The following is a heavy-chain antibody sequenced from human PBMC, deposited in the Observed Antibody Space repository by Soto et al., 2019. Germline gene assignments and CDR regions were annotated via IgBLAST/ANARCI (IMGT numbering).Heavy chain of an antibody. J-gene: IGHJ6*03. CDR1: GYTFTSYD. CDR3: ARGRRFTIFGVVPPLAYYMDV. V-gene: IGHV1-8*01. CDR2: MNPNSGNT. Sequence: ASVKVSCKASGYTFTSYDINWVRQATGQGLEWMGWMNPNSGNTGYAQKFQGRVTMTRNTSISTAYMELSSPRSEDTAVYYCARGRRFTIFGVVPPLAYYMDVWGKGTTVTVSS. D-gene: IGHD3-3*01.